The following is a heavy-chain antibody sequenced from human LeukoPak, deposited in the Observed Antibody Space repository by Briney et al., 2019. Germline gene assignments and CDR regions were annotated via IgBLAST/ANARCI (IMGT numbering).Heavy chain of an antibody. CDR1: GGSISSYY. CDR2: IYYSGST. V-gene: IGHV4-59*12. J-gene: IGHJ4*02. CDR3: ARAVWFGDFYFDY. D-gene: IGHD3-10*01. Sequence: SETLSLTCTVSGGSISSYYWSWIRRPPGKGLEWIGYIYYSGSTYYNPSLKSRVTMSVDTSKNQFSLKLSSVTAADTAVYYCARAVWFGDFYFDYWGQGTLVTVSS.